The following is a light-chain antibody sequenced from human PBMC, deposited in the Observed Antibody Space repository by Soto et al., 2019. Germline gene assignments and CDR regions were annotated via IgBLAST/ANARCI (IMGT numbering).Light chain of an antibody. CDR3: QQYNSNPWT. CDR1: QSISSS. CDR2: VAS. V-gene: IGKV1-5*01. J-gene: IGKJ1*01. Sequence: DIQMTQSPSSLSASIGDRVTITCRASQSISSSLAWYQHKPGKAPKLLIYVASSLESGVPSRFSGSGSGTEFTLTISSLQPDDFGTYYCQQYNSNPWTFGQGTKVDIK.